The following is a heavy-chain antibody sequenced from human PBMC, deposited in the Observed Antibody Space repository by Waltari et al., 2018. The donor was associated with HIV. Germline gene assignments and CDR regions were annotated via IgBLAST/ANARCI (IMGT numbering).Heavy chain of an antibody. V-gene: IGHV1-2*02. J-gene: IGHJ6*02. CDR1: RYTFTGYY. D-gene: IGHD3-22*01. Sequence: QVQLVQSGAEVKKPGTSVKVSCKASRYTFTGYYMPWVRPAPGQGLEWMGWINPNSGGTKYAQKFQDRVTMTRDTSISTAYMELSRLRSDDTAVYYCARSITMIVVLIAWGYGMDVWGQGTTVTVSS. CDR2: INPNSGGT. CDR3: ARSITMIVVLIAWGYGMDV.